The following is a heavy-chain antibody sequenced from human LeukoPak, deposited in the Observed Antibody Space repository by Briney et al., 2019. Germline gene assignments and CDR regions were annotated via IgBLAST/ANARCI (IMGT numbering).Heavy chain of an antibody. D-gene: IGHD1-26*01. CDR2: IYYTGSI. V-gene: IGHV4-59*08. CDR1: GESVSGSY. CDR3: ARVTYSGYWWRAYLAY. J-gene: IGHJ4*02. Sequence: SETLSLTCAVSGESVSGSYWNWIRQPPGKGLEWICYIYYTGSINYNPSLKSRVTISIDTSKNQFSLILSSVTAAATAVYYCARVTYSGYWWRAYLAYWGQPTPVTASS.